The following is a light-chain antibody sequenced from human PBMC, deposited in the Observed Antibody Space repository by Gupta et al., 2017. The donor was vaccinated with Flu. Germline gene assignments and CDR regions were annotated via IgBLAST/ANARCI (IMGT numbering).Light chain of an antibody. J-gene: IGKJ2*01. Sequence: DIVMTQSPDSLAVSLGERATINCKSSQSVLYSSNSKNYLAWYQQKPGQPPKLLIYWASTRESGVPERFSGSGSGTDFTLSISSLQAEDVAVYYCQQYYSTPRTFGQGTKLEIK. CDR1: QSVLYSSNSKNY. V-gene: IGKV4-1*01. CDR2: WAS. CDR3: QQYYSTPRT.